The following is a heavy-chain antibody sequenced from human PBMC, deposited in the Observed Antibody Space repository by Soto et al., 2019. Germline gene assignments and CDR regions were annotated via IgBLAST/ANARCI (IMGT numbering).Heavy chain of an antibody. CDR1: GYTFTDYD. Sequence: QIQVVQSRAEVKKPGASVRVSCETSGYTFTDYDINWLRQAPGQGLEWMGWMSPDSGNAGYAQQFQGRVTMTSDTSIRTAYMELRSLRSEDTAVYYCEVTAGYWGQGPMVAVSS. J-gene: IGHJ4*02. CDR3: EVTAGY. CDR2: MSPDSGNA. D-gene: IGHD2-21*02. V-gene: IGHV1-8*01.